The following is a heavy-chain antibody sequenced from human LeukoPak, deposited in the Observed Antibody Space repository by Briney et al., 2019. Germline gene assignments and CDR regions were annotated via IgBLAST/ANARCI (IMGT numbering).Heavy chain of an antibody. D-gene: IGHD1-26*01. CDR1: GFTVTSNY. V-gene: IGHV3-53*01. Sequence: PGGSLRLSCAASGFTVTSNYMSWVRQAPGKGLEWVSVIYSGGGTYYADSVKGRFTISRDNSKNTLYLHMNSLRAEDTAVYYCAKRGAEVGVSVAPGDYWGQGTLVTVSS. CDR3: AKRGAEVGVSVAPGDY. CDR2: IYSGGGT. J-gene: IGHJ4*02.